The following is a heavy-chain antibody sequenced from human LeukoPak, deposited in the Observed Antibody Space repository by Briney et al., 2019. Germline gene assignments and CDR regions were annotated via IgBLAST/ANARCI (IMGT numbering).Heavy chain of an antibody. CDR3: ARGDILTGYYTHFDY. V-gene: IGHV3-53*01. Sequence: GGSLRLSCAASGFTVSSNYMSWVRQAPGKGLEWVSVIYSGGNTFYADSVKGRFTISRDNSKNTLYLQMNSLRAEDTAVYYCARGDILTGYYTHFDYWGQGTLVTVSS. CDR1: GFTVSSNY. D-gene: IGHD3-9*01. CDR2: IYSGGNT. J-gene: IGHJ4*02.